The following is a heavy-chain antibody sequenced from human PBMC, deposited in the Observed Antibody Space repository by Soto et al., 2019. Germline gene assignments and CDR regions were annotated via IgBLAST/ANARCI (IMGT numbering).Heavy chain of an antibody. CDR2: IIPVFGIA. J-gene: IGHJ6*02. Sequence: QVQLVQSGAEVKKPGSSVKVSCKASGGTFSRYSFTWVRQAPGHGLEWMGRIIPVFGIASYAQKFQGRATITADKTTSTAYMELCSLRSEDTAVYYCAREDRERETGLVTAAIDGMDVWGQGTTITVSS. V-gene: IGHV1-69*08. CDR3: AREDRERETGLVTAAIDGMDV. CDR1: GGTFSRYS. D-gene: IGHD2-2*01.